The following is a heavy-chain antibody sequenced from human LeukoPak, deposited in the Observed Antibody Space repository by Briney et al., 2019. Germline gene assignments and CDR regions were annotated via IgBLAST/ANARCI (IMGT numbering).Heavy chain of an antibody. CDR2: ISAYNGNT. Sequence: GASVKVSCKASGFTFTSSAVQWVRQAPGQGLEWMGWISAYNGNTNYAQKLQGRVTMTTDTSTSTAYMELRSLRSDDTAVYYCARVFAYDLDYWGQGTLVTVSS. D-gene: IGHD3-22*01. CDR3: ARVFAYDLDY. CDR1: GFTFTSSA. V-gene: IGHV1-18*01. J-gene: IGHJ4*02.